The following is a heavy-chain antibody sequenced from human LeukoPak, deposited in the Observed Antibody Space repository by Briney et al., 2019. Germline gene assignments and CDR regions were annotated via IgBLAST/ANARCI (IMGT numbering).Heavy chain of an antibody. V-gene: IGHV7-4-1*02. Sequence: ASVKVSCKASGYTFTSYAMNWVRQAPGQGLEWMGWINTNTGNPTYAQGFTGRFVFSLDTSVSTAYLQISSLKAEDTAVYYCARVDWNDGSTGYYFDYWGQGTLVTVSS. D-gene: IGHD1-1*01. CDR2: INTNTGNP. J-gene: IGHJ4*02. CDR3: ARVDWNDGSTGYYFDY. CDR1: GYTFTSYA.